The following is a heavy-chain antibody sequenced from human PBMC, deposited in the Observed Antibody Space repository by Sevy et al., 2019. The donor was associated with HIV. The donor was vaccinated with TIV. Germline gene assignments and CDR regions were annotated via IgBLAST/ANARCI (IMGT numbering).Heavy chain of an antibody. V-gene: IGHV3-15*01. Sequence: GGSLRLSCAASGLTFSNAWMTWVRQAPGKGLEWVGRIKSKTDGGTTDYAAPGKGRFTISRDDSKNTLYLQMNSLKTEDTAVYYCTTKSDFWSGYQYFDLWGRGTLVTVSS. CDR1: GLTFSNAW. J-gene: IGHJ2*01. CDR2: IKSKTDGGTT. CDR3: TTKSDFWSGYQYFDL. D-gene: IGHD3-3*01.